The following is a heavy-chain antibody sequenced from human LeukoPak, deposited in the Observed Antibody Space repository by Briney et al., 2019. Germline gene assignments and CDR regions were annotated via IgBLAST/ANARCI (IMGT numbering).Heavy chain of an antibody. Sequence: GGSLRLSCVASGFTFTIYTMNWVRQAPGKGLEWVSSISSRSGFINYADSVRGRFTISRDNAKNSLYLQMNSLRAEDTAVYYCARNWRSSSSHFDYWGQGTRVTVSS. CDR1: GFTFTIYT. V-gene: IGHV3-21*06. CDR3: ARNWRSSSSHFDY. J-gene: IGHJ4*02. D-gene: IGHD6-6*01. CDR2: ISSRSGFI.